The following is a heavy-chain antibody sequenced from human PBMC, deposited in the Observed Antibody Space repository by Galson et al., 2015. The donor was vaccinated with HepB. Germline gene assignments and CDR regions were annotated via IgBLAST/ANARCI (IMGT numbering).Heavy chain of an antibody. D-gene: IGHD6-19*01. J-gene: IGHJ3*02. CDR3: AKGPGSQYSSGWYSGAFDI. CDR2: ISWNSGSI. Sequence: SLRLSCAASGFTFDDYAMHWVRQAPGKGLEWVSGISWNSGSIGYADSVKGRFTISRDNAKNSLYLQMNSLRAEDTALYYCAKGPGSQYSSGWYSGAFDIWGQGTMVTVSS. CDR1: GFTFDDYA. V-gene: IGHV3-9*01.